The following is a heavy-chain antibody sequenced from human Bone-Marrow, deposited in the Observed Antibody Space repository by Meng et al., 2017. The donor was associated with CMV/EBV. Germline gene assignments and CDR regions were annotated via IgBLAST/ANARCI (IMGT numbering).Heavy chain of an antibody. V-gene: IGHV1-2*02. CDR2: INPNSGGT. D-gene: IGHD3-3*01. CDR1: GYTFTGYY. J-gene: IGHJ4*02. Sequence: ASVKVSCKASGYTFTGYYMHWVRQAPGQGLEWMGWINPNSGGTNYAQKFQGRVTMTRDTSISTAYMELSRLRSDDTAVYYCARDHDSRFWSGHCPGYWGQGTLVTVSS. CDR3: ARDHDSRFWSGHCPGY.